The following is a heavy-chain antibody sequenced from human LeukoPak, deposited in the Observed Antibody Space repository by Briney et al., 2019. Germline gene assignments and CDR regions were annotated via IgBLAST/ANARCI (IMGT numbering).Heavy chain of an antibody. Sequence: GGSLRLSCVASGFTLSNAWMSWVRRAPGKGLEWVANINQDGSEKYYVDSVKGRFSISRDNAKNSLYLQMNSLRAEDTAVYYCARKLYYYDSGGSAGYAGWFDPWGQGTLVTVSS. J-gene: IGHJ5*02. D-gene: IGHD3-22*01. CDR1: GFTLSNAW. CDR2: INQDGSEK. CDR3: ARKLYYYDSGGSAGYAGWFDP. V-gene: IGHV3-7*05.